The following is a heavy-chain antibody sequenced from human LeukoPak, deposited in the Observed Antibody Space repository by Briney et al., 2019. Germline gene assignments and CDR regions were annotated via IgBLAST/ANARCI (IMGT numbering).Heavy chain of an antibody. Sequence: PGGSLRLSCAASGFTFSSYGMHWVRQAPGKGLEWVAVMSYDGSNKYYADSVKGRFTISRDNSKNTLYLQMNSLRAEDTAVYYCAEGDDIVVVVAGVDIWGQGTMVTVSS. J-gene: IGHJ3*02. CDR1: GFTFSSYG. V-gene: IGHV3-30*18. CDR2: MSYDGSNK. CDR3: AEGDDIVVVVAGVDI. D-gene: IGHD2-15*01.